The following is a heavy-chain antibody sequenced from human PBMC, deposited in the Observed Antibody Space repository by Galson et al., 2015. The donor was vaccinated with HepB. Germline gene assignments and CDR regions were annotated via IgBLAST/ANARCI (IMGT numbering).Heavy chain of an antibody. CDR3: ARARRRLSAAGSFDS. Sequence: SLRLSCAASGFNFSSYWMVWVRQAPGKGPEWVAKIKEDGKDRKYVDSLKGRFAISRDNARRSLYLQMNSLRVEDTAVYFCARARRRLSAAGSFDSWGQGTLVTVSS. V-gene: IGHV3-7*03. J-gene: IGHJ4*02. D-gene: IGHD6-13*01. CDR1: GFNFSSYW. CDR2: IKEDGKDR.